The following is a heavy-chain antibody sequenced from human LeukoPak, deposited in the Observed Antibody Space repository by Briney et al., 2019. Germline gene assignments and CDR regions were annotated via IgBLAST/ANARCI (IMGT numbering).Heavy chain of an antibody. J-gene: IGHJ4*02. CDR3: AREERWLQLRAFDY. D-gene: IGHD5-24*01. CDR1: GGTFSSYA. V-gene: IGHV1-69*06. CDR2: IIPIFGTA. Sequence: GASVKVSCKASGGTFSSYAISWVRQAPGQGLEWMGGIIPIFGTANYAQKFQGRVTITADKSTSTAFMELSSLRSEDTAVYYCAREERWLQLRAFDYWGQGTLVTVSS.